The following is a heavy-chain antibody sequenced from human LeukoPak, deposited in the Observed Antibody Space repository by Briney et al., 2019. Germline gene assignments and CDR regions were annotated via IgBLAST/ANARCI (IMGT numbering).Heavy chain of an antibody. CDR1: GGTFSSYT. J-gene: IGHJ6*03. Sequence: SVKVSCKASGGTFSSYTISWVRQAPGQGLEWMGGIIPIFGTANNAQKFQGRVTITADKSTSTAYMELSSLRSEDTAVHYCARMGRVLHGVYYYYYYMDVWGKGTTVTVSS. CDR3: ARMGRVLHGVYYYYYYMDV. CDR2: IIPIFGTA. V-gene: IGHV1-69*06. D-gene: IGHD3-10*01.